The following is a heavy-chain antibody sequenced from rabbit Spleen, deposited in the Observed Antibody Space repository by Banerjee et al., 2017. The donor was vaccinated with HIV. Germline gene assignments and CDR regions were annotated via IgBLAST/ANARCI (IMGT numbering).Heavy chain of an antibody. J-gene: IGHJ6*01. CDR1: GFSFSSSDY. V-gene: IGHV1S40*01. CDR3: ARDTGSSFSTYGMDL. D-gene: IGHD8-1*01. CDR2: IYPGSSGSA. Sequence: QSLEESGGDLVKPGAYLTLTCTASGFSFSSSDYMCWVRQAPGKGLEWIACIYPGSSGSAYYASWAKGRFTISKTSSTTVTLQMTSLTAADTATYFCARDTGSSFSTYGMDLWGQGTLVTVS.